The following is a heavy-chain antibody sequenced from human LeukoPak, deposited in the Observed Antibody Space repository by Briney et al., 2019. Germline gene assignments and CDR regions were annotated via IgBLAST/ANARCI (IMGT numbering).Heavy chain of an antibody. J-gene: IGHJ4*02. CDR1: GGSISSGNYY. CDR2: IYPSGYT. CDR3: ARDSPAVAGLFDY. Sequence: PSQTLSLTCTVSGGSISSGNYYWSWIRQPAGRGLEWIGRIYPSGYTNYNPSLKSRVTISVDTSKNHFSLKLSSVTAADTAVYYRARDSPAVAGLFDYWGQGTLVTVSS. V-gene: IGHV4-61*02. D-gene: IGHD6-19*01.